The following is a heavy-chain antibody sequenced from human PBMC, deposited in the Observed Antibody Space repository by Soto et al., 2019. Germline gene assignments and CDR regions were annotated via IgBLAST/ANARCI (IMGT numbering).Heavy chain of an antibody. J-gene: IGHJ5*02. Sequence: QVQLVESGGGLVKPGGSLRLSCAASGFTFSDYYMSWIRQAPGKGLEWVSYIRSSGSTIYYADSVKGRFTISRDNAKNSLYLQMHILRAEDTAVYYCAIEYDYIWVSYRPHNWFDPWGQGTLVTVAS. D-gene: IGHD3-16*02. CDR3: AIEYDYIWVSYRPHNWFDP. CDR1: GFTFSDYY. V-gene: IGHV3-11*01. CDR2: IRSSGSTI.